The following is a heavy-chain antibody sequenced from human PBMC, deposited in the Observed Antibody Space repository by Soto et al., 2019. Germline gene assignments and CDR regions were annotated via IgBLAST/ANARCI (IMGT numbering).Heavy chain of an antibody. D-gene: IGHD6-13*01. CDR3: ARGPGSSSWYNYYYGMDV. Sequence: VGSLRLSCAASGFTFSSYWMHWVRQAPGKGLVWVSRINSDGSSTSYADSVKGRFTISRDNAKNTLYLQMNSLRAEDTAVYYCARGPGSSSWYNYYYGMDVWGQGTTVTVSS. J-gene: IGHJ6*02. V-gene: IGHV3-74*01. CDR2: INSDGSST. CDR1: GFTFSSYW.